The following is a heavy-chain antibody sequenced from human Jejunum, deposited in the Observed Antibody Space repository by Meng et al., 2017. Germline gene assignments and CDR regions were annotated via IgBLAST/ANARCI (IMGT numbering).Heavy chain of an antibody. CDR2: IYWDDDK. CDR1: GLSLTVSGVG. CDR3: AKDWSDTAFDY. D-gene: IGHD3-9*01. Sequence: QITLKESGPALVKPTQTLTLTCTVSGLSLTVSGVGVGWIRQPPGKALEWLALIYWDDDKRYSPSLKSRLSITKDTSKNQVVLTMTNVDPVDTATYYCAKDWSDTAFDYWGQGTLVTVSS. V-gene: IGHV2-5*02. J-gene: IGHJ4*02.